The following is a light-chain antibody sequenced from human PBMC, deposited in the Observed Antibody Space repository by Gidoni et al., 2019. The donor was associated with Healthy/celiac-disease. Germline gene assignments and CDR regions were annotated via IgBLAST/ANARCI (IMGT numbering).Light chain of an antibody. CDR3: QQYGSSPPGT. CDR1: QCVSSRY. Sequence: EIVLTQPPGTLSLSPGERATLSCRASQCVSSRYLAWSRQKPGQAPRLLLYGSASRATGIPDRFSGSGSGTDFTLTISRLEPEDFAVYYYQQYGSSPPGTFXXXTKVEIK. J-gene: IGKJ1*01. CDR2: GSA. V-gene: IGKV3-20*01.